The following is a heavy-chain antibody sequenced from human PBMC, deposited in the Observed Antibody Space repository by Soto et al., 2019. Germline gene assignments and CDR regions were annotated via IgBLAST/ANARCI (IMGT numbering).Heavy chain of an antibody. Sequence: QVQLVESGGGVVQPGRSLRLSCAASGFTFSSYAMHWVRQAPGKGLEWVAVISYDGSNKYYADSVKGRFTISRDNSKNTLYLLMNSLRAEDTAVYYCARAYDFWSFGMDVWDQGTTVTVSS. CDR1: GFTFSSYA. D-gene: IGHD3-3*01. J-gene: IGHJ6*02. CDR3: ARAYDFWSFGMDV. CDR2: ISYDGSNK. V-gene: IGHV3-30-3*01.